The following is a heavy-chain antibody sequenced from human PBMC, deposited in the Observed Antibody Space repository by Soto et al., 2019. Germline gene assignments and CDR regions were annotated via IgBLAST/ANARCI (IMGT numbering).Heavy chain of an antibody. CDR3: ARGYCTTTICDPWFDP. D-gene: IGHD2-2*01. V-gene: IGHV5-10-1*01. J-gene: IGHJ5*02. CDR1: GDSFTSYW. CDR2: IDPSDSYT. Sequence: GESLKISCKGSGDSFTSYWISWVRQMPVKVLEWMVRIDPSDSYTNYSPSFQGHVTISADKSISTVYLQWSSLKASDTAIYYCARGYCTTTICDPWFDPWGQGTLVTVSS.